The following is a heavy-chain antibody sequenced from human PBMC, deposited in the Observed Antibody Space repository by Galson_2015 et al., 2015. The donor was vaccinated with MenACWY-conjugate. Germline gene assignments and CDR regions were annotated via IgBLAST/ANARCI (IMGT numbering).Heavy chain of an antibody. CDR3: AKTPLGYYHYVDV. J-gene: IGHJ6*03. CDR2: ISASGGGT. Sequence: SLRLSCAVSGLTFSDYAMSCVRQAPGKGLEWVSGISASGGGTYYPDSVKGRFTISRDNSRNTLYLQMNSLRAEDTAVYYCAKTPLGYYHYVDVWGKGTTVTVSS. V-gene: IGHV3-23*01. CDR1: GLTFSDYA.